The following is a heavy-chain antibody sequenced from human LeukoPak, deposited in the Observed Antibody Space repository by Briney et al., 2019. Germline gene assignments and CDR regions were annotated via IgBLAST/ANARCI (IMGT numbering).Heavy chain of an antibody. J-gene: IGHJ4*02. CDR1: GGTFSSYV. V-gene: IGHV1-69*05. CDR2: IIPIFGTA. D-gene: IGHD3-3*01. CDR3: ARGYDFWSGYWYY. Sequence: SVKVSCKASGGTFSSYVISWVRQAPGQGLEWMGGIIPIFGTANYAQKFRGRVTITTDESTSTAYMELSSLRSEDTAVYYCARGYDFWSGYWYYWGQGTLVTVSS.